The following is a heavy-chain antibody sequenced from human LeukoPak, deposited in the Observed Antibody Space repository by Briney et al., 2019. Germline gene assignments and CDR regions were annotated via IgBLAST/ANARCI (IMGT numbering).Heavy chain of an antibody. CDR2: ISSSGSTI. CDR1: GFTFSSYE. D-gene: IGHD1-26*01. V-gene: IGHV3-48*03. J-gene: IGHJ4*02. Sequence: GGSLRLSCAASGFTFSSYEMNWVRQAPGKGLEWVSYISSSGSTIYYADSVKGRFTISRDNAKNSLYLQMNSLRAEDTAVYYCASKVGATMGYYFDYWGQGTPVTVSS. CDR3: ASKVGATMGYYFDY.